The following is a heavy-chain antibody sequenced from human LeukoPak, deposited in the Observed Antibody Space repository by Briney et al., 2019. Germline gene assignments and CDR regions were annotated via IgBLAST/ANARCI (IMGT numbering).Heavy chain of an antibody. J-gene: IGHJ3*02. V-gene: IGHV3-21*01. CDR2: ISSSSSYI. CDR1: GFTFSSYS. Sequence: GGSLRLSCAASGFTFSSYSMNWVRQAPGKGLEWVSSISSSSSYIYYADSVKGRFTISRDNAKNSLYLQMNSLRAEDTAVYYGAREEVTLNAFDIWGQGAMVTVSS. CDR3: AREEVTLNAFDI. D-gene: IGHD3-10*01.